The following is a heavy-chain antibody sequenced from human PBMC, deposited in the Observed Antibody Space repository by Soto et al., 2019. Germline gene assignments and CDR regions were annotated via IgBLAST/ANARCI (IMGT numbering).Heavy chain of an antibody. D-gene: IGHD6-13*01. CDR1: GFTFSSYG. CDR3: AKDFLQYRSSYHDY. J-gene: IGHJ4*02. Sequence: PGGSLRLSCAASGFTFSSYGMHWVRQAPGKGLEWVAVISYDGSNKYYADSVKGRFTISRDNSKNTLYLQMNSLRAEDTAVYYCAKDFLQYRSSYHDYWGQGTLVTVSS. CDR2: ISYDGSNK. V-gene: IGHV3-30*18.